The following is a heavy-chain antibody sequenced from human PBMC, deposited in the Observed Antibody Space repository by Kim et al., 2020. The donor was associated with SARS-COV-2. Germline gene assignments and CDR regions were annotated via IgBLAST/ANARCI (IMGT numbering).Heavy chain of an antibody. V-gene: IGHV3-23*01. CDR2: IKRPDDSA. D-gene: IGHD5-12*01. CDR3: VKGAWLDY. J-gene: IGHJ4*02. Sequence: GGSLRLSCVASGFSFGTFDMSWVRQAPGKGLKWVSVIKRPDDSAYYAESMKGRFTVSRDSARNTLYLQMNSLRVDDTAVYYCVKGAWLDYWGPGTLVTVSS. CDR1: GFSFGTFD.